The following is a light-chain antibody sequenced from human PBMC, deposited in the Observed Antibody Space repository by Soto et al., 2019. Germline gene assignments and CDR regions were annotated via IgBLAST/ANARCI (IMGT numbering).Light chain of an antibody. Sequence: DIQMTQSPSTLSASVGDRVTITCRASESISMWLAWFQQRPGKAPKLLIYKASTLVSGVPSRFSGSGSGTEFTLTIRSLQPDDFAIYYCQHYNSFPYTFGQVTKVDI. CDR3: QHYNSFPYT. CDR1: ESISMW. V-gene: IGKV1-5*03. CDR2: KAS. J-gene: IGKJ2*01.